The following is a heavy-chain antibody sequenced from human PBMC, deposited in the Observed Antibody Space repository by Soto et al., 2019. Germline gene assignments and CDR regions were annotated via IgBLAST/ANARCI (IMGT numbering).Heavy chain of an antibody. J-gene: IGHJ4*02. Sequence: GSLRLSCAASGFTFSSYGMHWVRQAPGKGLEWVAVIWYDGSNKYYADSVKGRFTISRDNSKNTLYLQMNSLRAEDTAVYYCARDLAARPLEFDYWGQGTLVTVSS. CDR1: GFTFSSYG. V-gene: IGHV3-33*01. CDR3: ARDLAARPLEFDY. CDR2: IWYDGSNK. D-gene: IGHD6-6*01.